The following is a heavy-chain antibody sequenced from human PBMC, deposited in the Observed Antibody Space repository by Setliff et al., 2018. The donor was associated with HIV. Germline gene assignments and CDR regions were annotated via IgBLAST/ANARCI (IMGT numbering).Heavy chain of an antibody. V-gene: IGHV4-4*02. CDR1: GGSISTINW. Sequence: LSEPLSLTCAVSGGSISTINWWNWVRQPPGKGLEWIGEIYHTGSTHYNPSLKSRLTISVDKSKNQFSLKLSSVTAADTAVYYCARVQARWLQFRYYFMDVWGKGTTVTVSS. J-gene: IGHJ6*03. CDR2: IYHTGST. D-gene: IGHD5-12*01. CDR3: ARVQARWLQFRYYFMDV.